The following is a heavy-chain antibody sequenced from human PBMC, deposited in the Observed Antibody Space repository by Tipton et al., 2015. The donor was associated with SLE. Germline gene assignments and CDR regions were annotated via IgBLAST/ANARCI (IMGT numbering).Heavy chain of an antibody. CDR1: GGSMSDYF. Sequence: TLSLTCTVSGGSMSDYFWSWVRQSPGKRLEWIAYIYSSGSAIYNPSLKSRVTISVDTSKNQFSLKLSSVTAADTAVYYCARPHYGSGNAFDIWGQGTMVTVSS. CDR3: ARPHYGSGNAFDI. V-gene: IGHV4-59*08. CDR2: IYSSGSA. J-gene: IGHJ3*02. D-gene: IGHD4-17*01.